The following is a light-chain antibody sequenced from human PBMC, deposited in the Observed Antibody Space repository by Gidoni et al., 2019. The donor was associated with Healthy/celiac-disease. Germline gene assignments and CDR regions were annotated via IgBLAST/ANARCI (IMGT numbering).Light chain of an antibody. J-gene: IGLJ2*01. CDR3: QAWDSSIVV. Sequence: SYELTQPPSVSVSPGQTASITCSGDKLGHKYACWYQQKPGQSPVLVIYQDNKRPSGIPERFSGSNSGNTATLTISGTQAVDEADYYCQAWDSSIVVFGGGTKLTVL. CDR1: KLGHKY. CDR2: QDN. V-gene: IGLV3-1*01.